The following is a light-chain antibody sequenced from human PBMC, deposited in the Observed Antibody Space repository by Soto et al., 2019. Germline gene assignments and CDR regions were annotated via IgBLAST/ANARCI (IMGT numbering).Light chain of an antibody. J-gene: IGKJ4*01. CDR1: QSVRSNY. V-gene: IGKV3-20*01. CDR3: QQYGSTPLT. Sequence: EIVLKQSPDPLSLSPGERATLSCRASQSVRSNYLAWYQQKPGQAPRFLIYDASSRATGIPDRFSGSGSGTDFTLTISRLEPEDFAVYYCQQYGSTPLTFGRGTKVDIK. CDR2: DAS.